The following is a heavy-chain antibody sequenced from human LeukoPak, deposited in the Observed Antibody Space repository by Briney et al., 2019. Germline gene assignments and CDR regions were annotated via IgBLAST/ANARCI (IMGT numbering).Heavy chain of an antibody. D-gene: IGHD2-15*01. J-gene: IGHJ4*02. CDR1: GFTFSSYG. Sequence: GGSLRLSCAASGFTFSSYGMSWVRQAPGKGLEWVSAISGSGGSTYYADSVKGRFTISRDDSKNTLYLQMNNLRAEDTAVYYCAPRVVGSAPFDYWGQGTLVTVSS. CDR2: ISGSGGST. V-gene: IGHV3-23*01. CDR3: APRVVGSAPFDY.